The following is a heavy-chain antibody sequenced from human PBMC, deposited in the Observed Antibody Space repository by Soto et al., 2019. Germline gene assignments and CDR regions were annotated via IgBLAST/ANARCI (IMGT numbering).Heavy chain of an antibody. CDR3: ARGGDIVVVVAAITGGMDV. V-gene: IGHV1-69*13. D-gene: IGHD2-15*01. CDR2: IIPICGTA. Sequence: SVKGSCTASRGTFSSYAISWVRKAPGQGLEWMGGIIPICGTANYAQKFQGRGTITADESTSTAYMELSSLRSEDTAVYYCARGGDIVVVVAAITGGMDVWGQGTTVTVSS. J-gene: IGHJ6*02. CDR1: RGTFSSYA.